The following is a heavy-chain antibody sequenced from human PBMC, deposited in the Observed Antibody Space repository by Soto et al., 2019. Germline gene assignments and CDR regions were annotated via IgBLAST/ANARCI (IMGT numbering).Heavy chain of an antibody. D-gene: IGHD3-22*01. CDR3: ARDSIPYYYDSSGYYYTLDV. J-gene: IGHJ6*02. Sequence: ASVKVSCKASGGTFSSYAISWVRQAPGQGLEWMGGIIPIFGTANYAQKFQGRVTITADESTSTAYMELSSLRSEDTAVYYCARDSIPYYYDSSGYYYTLDVWGQGTTVTVSS. V-gene: IGHV1-69*13. CDR1: GGTFSSYA. CDR2: IIPIFGTA.